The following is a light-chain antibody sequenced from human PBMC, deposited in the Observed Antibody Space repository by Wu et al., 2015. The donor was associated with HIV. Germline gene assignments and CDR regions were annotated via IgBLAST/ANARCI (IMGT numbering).Light chain of an antibody. CDR1: QDISSY. V-gene: IGKV1-9*01. Sequence: GDRVTITCRASQDISSYLAWYQQRPGKAPKLLIYAASTLQSGVPSRFSGSGSGTEFTLTINSLQPEDFATYYCQQLNSYPPWTFGQGTKVEIK. J-gene: IGKJ1*01. CDR3: QQLNSYPPWT. CDR2: AAS.